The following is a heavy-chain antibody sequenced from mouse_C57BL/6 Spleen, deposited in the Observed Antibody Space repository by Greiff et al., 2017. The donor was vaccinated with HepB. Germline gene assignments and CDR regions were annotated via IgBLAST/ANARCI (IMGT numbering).Heavy chain of an antibody. D-gene: IGHD1-1*01. CDR2: INPNNGGT. J-gene: IGHJ2*01. Sequence: VQLQQSGPELVKPGASVKISCKASGYTFTDYYMNWVKQSHGKSLEWIGDINPNNGGTSYNQKFKGKATLTVDKSSSTAYMELRSLTSEDSAVYYCAREETTVFYYWGQGTTLTVSS. CDR1: GYTFTDYY. CDR3: AREETTVFYY. V-gene: IGHV1-26*01.